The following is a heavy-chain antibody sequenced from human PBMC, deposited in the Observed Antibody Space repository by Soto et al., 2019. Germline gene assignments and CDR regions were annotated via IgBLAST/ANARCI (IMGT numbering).Heavy chain of an antibody. D-gene: IGHD3-16*01. Sequence: SETLSLTCAVYGGSFSGYDWSWIRQPSGKGLEWIGEINHNGGTNYDPSFKSRVTISVDTSKNQFSLKLSSVTAADKAVEYCARGRGDLGSAPWGKGTLDPVSP. CDR2: INHNGGT. CDR3: ARGRGDLGSAP. CDR1: GGSFSGYD. V-gene: IGHV4-34*01. J-gene: IGHJ5*02.